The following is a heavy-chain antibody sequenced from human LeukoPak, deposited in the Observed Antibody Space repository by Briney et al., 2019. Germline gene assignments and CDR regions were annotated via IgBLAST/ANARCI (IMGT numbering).Heavy chain of an antibody. CDR2: IYYSGNT. CDR1: GGSISSYY. D-gene: IGHD6-19*01. J-gene: IGHJ5*02. Sequence: PSETLSLTCTVPGGSISSYYWSWIRQPPGKGLEWIRYIYYSGNTNSNPSLKSRVTISVDTSKNQFSLKLSSVTAADTAVYYCARAVSDIAVAGWFDPWGQGTLVTVSS. CDR3: ARAVSDIAVAGWFDP. V-gene: IGHV4-59*12.